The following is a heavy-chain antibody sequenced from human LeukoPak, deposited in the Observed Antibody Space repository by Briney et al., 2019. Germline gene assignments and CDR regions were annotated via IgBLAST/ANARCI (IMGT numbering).Heavy chain of an antibody. CDR3: ATDYQLLFNWFDP. D-gene: IGHD2-2*01. CDR2: INPNSGGT. CDR1: GYTFTGYY. V-gene: IGHV1-2*02. J-gene: IGHJ5*02. Sequence: ASVKVSCKASGYTFTGYYMHWVRQAPGQGLERMGWINPNSGGTNYAQKFQGRVTMTRDTSISTAYMELSRLRSDDTAVYYCATDYQLLFNWFDPWGQGTLVTVSS.